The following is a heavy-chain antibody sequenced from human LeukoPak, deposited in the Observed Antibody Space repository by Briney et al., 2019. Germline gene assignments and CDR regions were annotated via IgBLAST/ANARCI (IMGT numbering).Heavy chain of an antibody. J-gene: IGHJ4*02. CDR1: GFTFSSYG. D-gene: IGHD5-18*01. Sequence: GGSLRLSCAASGFTFSSYGMHWVRQAPGKGLEWVAVISYDGSNKYYADSVKGRFTISRDNSKNTLYLQMNSLRAEDTAGYYCAKVLDTAMGIDYWGQGTLVTVSS. CDR2: ISYDGSNK. CDR3: AKVLDTAMGIDY. V-gene: IGHV3-30*18.